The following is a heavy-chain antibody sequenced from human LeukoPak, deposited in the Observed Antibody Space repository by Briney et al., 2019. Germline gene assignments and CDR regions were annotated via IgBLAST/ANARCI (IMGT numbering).Heavy chain of an antibody. CDR1: GYTFTSYY. D-gene: IGHD5-18*01. CDR3: ATSGIQLWSEYYYYYMDV. Sequence: ASVKVSCKAPGYTFTSYYMHWGRQAPGQGLEWMGIINPSGGSTSYAQKFQGRVTMTRDTSTSTVYMELSSLRSEDTAVYYCATSGIQLWSEYYYYYMDVWGKGTTVTISS. CDR2: INPSGGST. J-gene: IGHJ6*03. V-gene: IGHV1-46*01.